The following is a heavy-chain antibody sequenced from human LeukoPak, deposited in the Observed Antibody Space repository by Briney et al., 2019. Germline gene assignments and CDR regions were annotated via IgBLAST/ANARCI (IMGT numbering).Heavy chain of an antibody. V-gene: IGHV3-7*05. CDR3: VRRYSSGWGSPLDY. D-gene: IGHD3-10*01. Sequence: GGSLRLSCAASGFTFSGYWMSWVRQAPGKGLEWVANIKQDGSEKYYVDSVKGRFTISRDNAKNSLYLQMNSLKTEDTAIYYCVRRYSSGWGSPLDYWGQGTLVTVSS. CDR1: GFTFSGYW. J-gene: IGHJ4*02. CDR2: IKQDGSEK.